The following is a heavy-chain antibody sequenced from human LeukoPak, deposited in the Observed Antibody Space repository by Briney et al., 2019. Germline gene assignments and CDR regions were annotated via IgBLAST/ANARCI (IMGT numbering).Heavy chain of an antibody. Sequence: SETLSLTCTVSGGSLSSNYWSWIRQPAGKGLEWIGRIYTSGSTNYNPSLKSRVTISVDTTKNQFSLKLSSVTAADTAVYYCARGRIGRLIWDYYYYYMDVWGKGTTVTVSS. V-gene: IGHV4-4*07. CDR2: IYTSGST. D-gene: IGHD3/OR15-3a*01. J-gene: IGHJ6*03. CDR1: GGSLSSNY. CDR3: ARGRIGRLIWDYYYYYMDV.